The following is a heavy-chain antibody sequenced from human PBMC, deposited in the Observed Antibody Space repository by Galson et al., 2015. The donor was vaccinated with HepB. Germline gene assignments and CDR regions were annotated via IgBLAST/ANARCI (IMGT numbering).Heavy chain of an antibody. J-gene: IGHJ4*02. CDR3: AREIDYGGNSVNSPDY. CDR1: GYTFTRYY. D-gene: IGHD4-23*01. CDR2: INPSGGTT. V-gene: IGHV1-46*01. Sequence: SVKVSCKASGYTFTRYYIHWVRQAPGQGLEWMGIINPSGGTTSYAQRFQGRVTMTKDTSTSTVYMEVSRLRSEDTAVYYCAREIDYGGNSVNSPDYWGQGTLVTVSS.